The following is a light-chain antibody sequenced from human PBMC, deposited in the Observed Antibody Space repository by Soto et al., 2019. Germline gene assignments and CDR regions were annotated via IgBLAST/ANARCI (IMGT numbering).Light chain of an antibody. CDR3: TSWTTSTTMI. V-gene: IGLV2-14*03. Sequence: QSVLTQPASVSGSPGQSITLSCTGTSSDIGAYNFVSWYQQHPGKAPKLMLYDVNIRPSGVSNRFSGSKFGNTASLTISGLQAQDEADYYCTSWTTSTTMIFGGGTKVTVL. CDR2: DVN. J-gene: IGLJ2*01. CDR1: SSDIGAYNF.